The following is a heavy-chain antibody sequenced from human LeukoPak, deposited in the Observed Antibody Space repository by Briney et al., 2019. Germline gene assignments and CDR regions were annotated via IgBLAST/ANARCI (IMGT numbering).Heavy chain of an antibody. CDR2: ISSSSSII. Sequence: PGGSLRLSCAASGFXFSSYSINWVRQAPGKGLEWLSCISSSSSIIYYADSVKGRFTISRDNAKNSLYLQMNSLRDEDTAVYYGARDGDSSGYYAAFDIWGQGTMVTVSS. J-gene: IGHJ3*02. D-gene: IGHD3-22*01. CDR1: GFXFSSYS. CDR3: ARDGDSSGYYAAFDI. V-gene: IGHV3-48*02.